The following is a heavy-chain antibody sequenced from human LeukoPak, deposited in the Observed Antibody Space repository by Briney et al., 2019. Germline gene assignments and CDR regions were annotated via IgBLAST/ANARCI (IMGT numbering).Heavy chain of an antibody. J-gene: IGHJ6*02. CDR3: ARDLRFGDYGMDV. D-gene: IGHD3-10*01. CDR1: GFTFSSYV. CDR2: ISYDGSNK. V-gene: IGHV3-30-3*01. Sequence: GGSLRLSCAASGFTFSSYVMHWVRQAPGKGLEWVAVISYDGSNKYYADSVKGRFTISRDNSKNTLYLQMNSLRAEDTAVYYCARDLRFGDYGMDVWGQGTTVTVSS.